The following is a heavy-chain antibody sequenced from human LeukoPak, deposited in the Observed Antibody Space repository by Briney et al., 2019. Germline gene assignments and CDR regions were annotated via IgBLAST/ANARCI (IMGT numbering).Heavy chain of an antibody. D-gene: IGHD6-13*01. V-gene: IGHV4-59*08. Sequence: SETLSLTCTVSGGSISSYYWSRIRQPPGKGLEWIGYIYYSGSTNYNPSLKSRVTISVDTSKNQFSLKLSSVTAADTAVYYCAHSSSWYSARFDPWGQGTLVTVSS. CDR1: GGSISSYY. CDR3: AHSSSWYSARFDP. J-gene: IGHJ5*02. CDR2: IYYSGST.